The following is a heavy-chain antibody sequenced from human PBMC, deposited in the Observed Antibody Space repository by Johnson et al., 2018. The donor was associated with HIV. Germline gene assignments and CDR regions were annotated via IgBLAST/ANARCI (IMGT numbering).Heavy chain of an antibody. CDR2: ISNDGSFQ. Sequence: QMQLVESGGGLVKPGGSLRLSCAASGFTFSDYYMSWIRQAPGKGLEWVAVISNDGSFQYYTDSVKGRFTISRDNSKNTLYLQMHSLRIEDTAVYYCAREELEPDVFDIWGQGTVVTVSS. V-gene: IGHV3-30*03. D-gene: IGHD1-1*01. J-gene: IGHJ3*02. CDR3: AREELEPDVFDI. CDR1: GFTFSDYY.